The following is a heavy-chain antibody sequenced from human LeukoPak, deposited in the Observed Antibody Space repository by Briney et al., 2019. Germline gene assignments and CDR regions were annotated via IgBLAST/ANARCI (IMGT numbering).Heavy chain of an antibody. CDR1: EFTFSSYW. J-gene: IGHJ6*02. CDR2: IKQDGSEK. CDR3: ARALGRLQPYYYYYGMDV. V-gene: IGHV3-7*01. D-gene: IGHD5-24*01. Sequence: GGSLRLSCAGSEFTFSSYWMSWVRQAPGKGLEWVANIKQDGSEKYYVDSVKGRFTISRDNAKNSLHLQMNSLRAEDTAVYYCARALGRLQPYYYYYGMDVWGQGTTVTVSS.